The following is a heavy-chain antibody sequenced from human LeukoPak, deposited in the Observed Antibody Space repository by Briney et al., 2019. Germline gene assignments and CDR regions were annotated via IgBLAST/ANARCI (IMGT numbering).Heavy chain of an antibody. CDR1: GYTFTTYY. J-gene: IGHJ4*02. CDR2: INPSGGIT. Sequence: ASVKVSCKASGYTFTTYYMHWVRQAPGQGLEWMGLINPSGGITSYAQKFQGRVTMTRDTSTSTVYMELSSLRSEDTAVYYCARDLGPVAGLGELSFEPDYWGQGTLVTVSS. V-gene: IGHV1-46*01. CDR3: ARDLGPVAGLGELSFEPDY. D-gene: IGHD3-16*02.